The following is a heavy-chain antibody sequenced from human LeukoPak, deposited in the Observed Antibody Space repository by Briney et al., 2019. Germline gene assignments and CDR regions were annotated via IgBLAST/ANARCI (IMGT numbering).Heavy chain of an antibody. CDR2: IGDSTVSA. V-gene: IGHV3-23*01. J-gene: IGHJ4*02. Sequence: PGGSTRLSCAASGFTFSSYAMSWVRQAPGKGLEWVSTIGDSTVSAYSADSVKGRFTISRDNSKHTLYLQMNSLRAEDTAVYFCAKTPSHLNSPNFFDYGGQGTLVTVSS. CDR3: AKTPSHLNSPNFFDY. CDR1: GFTFSSYA. D-gene: IGHD1-1*01.